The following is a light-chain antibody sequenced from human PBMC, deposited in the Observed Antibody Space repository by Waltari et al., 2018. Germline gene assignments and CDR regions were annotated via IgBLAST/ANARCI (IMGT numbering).Light chain of an antibody. Sequence: QSALTQPASVSGSPGQSITISCTGTSSDVGNYKRVSWYQQHPGKAPKLMIYAGGKRPSGVSDRCSGSKSGDMASLTISGLQPEDEAEYFCSSYAGSSKGVFGGGTKVTVL. V-gene: IGLV2-23*01. CDR1: SSDVGNYKR. CDR3: SSYAGSSKGV. CDR2: AGG. J-gene: IGLJ2*01.